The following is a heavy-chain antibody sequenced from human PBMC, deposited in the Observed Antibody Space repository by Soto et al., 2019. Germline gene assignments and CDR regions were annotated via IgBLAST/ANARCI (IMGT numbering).Heavy chain of an antibody. V-gene: IGHV3-53*01. CDR2: IYSAGNT. D-gene: IGHD6-19*01. Sequence: PGGSLRLSCAASGFSVSSNDMNWVRQAPGKGLEWISVIYSAGNTYYADSMKGRFTISRDNSKNTVYLQMNSLRAEDTAIYYCARDNSSGWYYFDLWGQGTQVNVSS. J-gene: IGHJ4*02. CDR1: GFSVSSND. CDR3: ARDNSSGWYYFDL.